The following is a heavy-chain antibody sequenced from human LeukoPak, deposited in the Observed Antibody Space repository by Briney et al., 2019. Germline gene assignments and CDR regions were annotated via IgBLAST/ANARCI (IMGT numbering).Heavy chain of an antibody. V-gene: IGHV3-21*01. CDR1: GVSYSRTS. CDR2: ISSSSTYI. CDR3: ARSGGTYYGEYFQK. Sequence: GGSLRLSCAISGVSYSRTSHHWVRQAPGKRLEWVSSISSSSTYIYYADSVKGRFTISRDNAENSLSLQMNSLRVEDTAIYYCARSGGTYYGEYFQKWGQGTLVTVSS. J-gene: IGHJ1*01. D-gene: IGHD1-26*01.